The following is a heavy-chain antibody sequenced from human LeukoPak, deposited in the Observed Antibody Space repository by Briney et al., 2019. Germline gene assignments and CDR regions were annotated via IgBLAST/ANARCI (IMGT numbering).Heavy chain of an antibody. CDR2: ISWNSGSI. CDR3: ATAYYYDSSGSDHDAFDI. D-gene: IGHD3-22*01. V-gene: IGHV3-9*01. CDR1: GFTFDDYA. J-gene: IGHJ3*02. Sequence: GGSLRLSCAASGFTFDDYAMYWVRQAPGKGLEWVSGISWNSGSIGYADSVKGRFTISRDNAKNSLYLQMNSLRAEDTALYYCATAYYYDSSGSDHDAFDIWGQGAMVTVSS.